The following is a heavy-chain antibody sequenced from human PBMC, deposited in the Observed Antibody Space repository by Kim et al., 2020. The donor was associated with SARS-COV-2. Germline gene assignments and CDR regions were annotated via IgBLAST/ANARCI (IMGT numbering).Heavy chain of an antibody. Sequence: ADSVKGRFTISRDNAKNSLYLQMNSLRAEDTAVYYCAGQDYYDSSGYYNYWGQGTLVTVSS. J-gene: IGHJ4*02. CDR3: AGQDYYDSSGYYNY. V-gene: IGHV3-11*04. D-gene: IGHD3-22*01.